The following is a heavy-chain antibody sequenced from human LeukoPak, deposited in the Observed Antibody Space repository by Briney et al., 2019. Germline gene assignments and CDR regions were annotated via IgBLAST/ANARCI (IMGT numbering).Heavy chain of an antibody. CDR3: ARDSKYYYDTSRWRPPVDY. J-gene: IGHJ4*02. Sequence: GASVKVSCRASGFTFTSYAISWVRQAPGQGLEGMGWISAYNGDTNYAQKLQGRITMTTDTSTTTAYMELRSLRSDDTAVYYCARDSKYYYDTSRWRPPVDYWGQGTLVTVSS. V-gene: IGHV1-18*01. CDR1: GFTFTSYA. CDR2: ISAYNGDT. D-gene: IGHD3-22*01.